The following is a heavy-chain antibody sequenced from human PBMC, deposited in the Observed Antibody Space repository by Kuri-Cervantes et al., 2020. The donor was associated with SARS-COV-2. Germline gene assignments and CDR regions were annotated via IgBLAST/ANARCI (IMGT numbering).Heavy chain of an antibody. CDR2: ISAYNGNT. V-gene: IGHV1-18*01. J-gene: IGHJ3*02. CDR1: GYTFTSYG. D-gene: IGHD3-10*01. Sequence: ASVKVSCKASGYTFTSYGISWVRQAPGQGLEWMGWISAYNGNTNYAQKLQGRVTMTTDTSTSTAYMELSSLRYEDTAVYYCARERDYYGSGYIWGQGTTVTVSS. CDR3: ARERDYYGSGYI.